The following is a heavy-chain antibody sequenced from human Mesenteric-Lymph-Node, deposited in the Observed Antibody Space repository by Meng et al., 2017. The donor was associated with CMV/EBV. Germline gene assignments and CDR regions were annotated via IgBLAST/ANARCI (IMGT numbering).Heavy chain of an antibody. J-gene: IGHJ4*02. CDR3: ARGSDYYDSSGSWGDFGY. CDR1: GFTFSSYA. CDR2: ISGSGGST. D-gene: IGHD3-22*01. Sequence: GESLKISCAASGFTFSSYAMSWVRQAPGKGLEWVSAISGSGGSTYCADSVKGRFTISRDNSKNTLYLQMNSLRAEDTAVYYCARGSDYYDSSGSWGDFGYWGQGTLVTVSS. V-gene: IGHV3-23*01.